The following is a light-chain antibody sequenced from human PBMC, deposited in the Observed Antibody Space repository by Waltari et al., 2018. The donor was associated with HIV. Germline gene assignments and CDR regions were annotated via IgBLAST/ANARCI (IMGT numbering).Light chain of an antibody. CDR2: DVD. J-gene: IGLJ2*01. CDR1: SSDISTYNF. Sequence: QSALTQPASVSGSPGQSITISCSGTSSDISTYNFVSCYQKHPDKAPQLLIYDVDPRPSGFPRRFSGSKSGDTASLTISAIQADDEADYFCSSYTTTNTVVFGGGTKVSVL. V-gene: IGLV2-14*03. CDR3: SSYTTTNTVV.